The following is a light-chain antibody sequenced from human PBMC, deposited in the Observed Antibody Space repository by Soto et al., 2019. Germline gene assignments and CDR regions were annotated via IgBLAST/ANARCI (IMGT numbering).Light chain of an antibody. V-gene: IGKV1-5*01. CDR2: DAS. CDR3: QHYNSYSEA. Sequence: DIKMTQSASTLSASVGDRVPITCRASQSISSWLAWYQQKPGKAPKLLIYDASSLESGVPSRFSGSGSGTEFTLTISSLQPDDFATYYCQHYNSYSEAFGQGTKVDI. CDR1: QSISSW. J-gene: IGKJ1*01.